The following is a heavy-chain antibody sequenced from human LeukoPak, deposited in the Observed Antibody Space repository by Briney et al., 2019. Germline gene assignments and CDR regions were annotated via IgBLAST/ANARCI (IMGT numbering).Heavy chain of an antibody. CDR3: ARHAYYYDSSGYLGGYFDY. Sequence: PSETRSLTCTVSGGSISSRPYYWGWLRQPPGKGLEWIASTYYSGRTNYNPSLKSRVTISVDTSKNQFSLKLSSVTGADTAVYYCARHAYYYDSSGYLGGYFDYWGQGTLVTVSS. J-gene: IGHJ4*02. D-gene: IGHD3-22*01. V-gene: IGHV4-39*01. CDR1: GGSISSRPYY. CDR2: TYYSGRT.